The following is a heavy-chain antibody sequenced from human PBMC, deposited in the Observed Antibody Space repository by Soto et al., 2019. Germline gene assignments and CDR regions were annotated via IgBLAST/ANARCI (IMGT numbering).Heavy chain of an antibody. Sequence: EVQLVESGGGLVQPGGALRLSCAAAGFTFSSYWMIWVRQATGKGLEWVANIKQDGSEKYYVDSVKGRFTISRDNAKNSLYLQMNSLRAEDTAVYYCASARYFDCILNWGQGTLVNVSS. CDR2: IKQDGSEK. CDR1: GFTFSSYW. D-gene: IGHD3-9*01. V-gene: IGHV3-7*05. CDR3: ASARYFDCILN. J-gene: IGHJ4*02.